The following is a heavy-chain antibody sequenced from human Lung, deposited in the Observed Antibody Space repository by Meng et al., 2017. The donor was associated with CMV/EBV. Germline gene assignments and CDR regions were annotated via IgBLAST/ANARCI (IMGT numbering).Heavy chain of an antibody. CDR1: GGSMSSYY. D-gene: IGHD3-3*01. CDR3: AREVKGSYDFWSGYNWFDP. V-gene: IGHV4-59*01. J-gene: IGHJ5*02. Sequence: SXTXSPXCTVDGGSMSSYYWSWIRPLPGKGLEWNGYIFYSGSTNYNHSLKSRVTISVDTSKNQFSLKLSSVTAADTAVYYCAREVKGSYDFWSGYNWFDPWXQGTLVTVSS. CDR2: IFYSGST.